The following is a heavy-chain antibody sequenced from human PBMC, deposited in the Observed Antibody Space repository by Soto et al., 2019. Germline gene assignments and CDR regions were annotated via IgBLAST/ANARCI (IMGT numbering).Heavy chain of an antibody. CDR3: AMWGYNKKPDY. D-gene: IGHD5-12*01. Sequence: GGSLRLSCVASGFTFSSNGMHWIRQAPGKGLEWLAVIWYDGSTKYYADSVEGRFFISRDNSRNTLFLQMNSLRADDTAMYYCAMWGYNKKPDYWGQGVLVTVSS. CDR1: GFTFSSNG. CDR2: IWYDGSTK. J-gene: IGHJ4*02. V-gene: IGHV3-33*08.